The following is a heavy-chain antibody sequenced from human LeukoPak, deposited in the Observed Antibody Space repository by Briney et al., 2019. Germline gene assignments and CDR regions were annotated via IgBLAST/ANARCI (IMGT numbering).Heavy chain of an antibody. D-gene: IGHD3-3*01. CDR1: GGSISSYY. J-gene: IGHJ4*02. CDR3: ARGGEYYDFWSGYYPQTFDY. CDR2: IYYSGST. V-gene: IGHV4-59*01. Sequence: SETLSLTCTVSGGSISSYYWSWIRQPPGKGLEWIGYIYYSGSTNYNPSLKSRVTISVDTSKNQFSLKLSSVTAADTAAYYCARGGEYYDFWSGYYPQTFDYWGQGTLVTVSS.